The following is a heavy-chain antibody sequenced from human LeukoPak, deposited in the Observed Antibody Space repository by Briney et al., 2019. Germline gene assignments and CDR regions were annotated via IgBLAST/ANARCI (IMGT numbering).Heavy chain of an antibody. V-gene: IGHV3-21*01. CDR2: ISSSSSYI. CDR1: GFTFSNYR. CDR3: VPNAAICGGDCHFDS. D-gene: IGHD2-21*02. Sequence: GGSLRLSCAASGFTFSNYRMNWVRQAPGKGLEWVSWISSSSSYIYYADSVTGRFTSSRNNAKNSLYLQMNSLRAEDTAVYYWVPNAAICGGDCHFDSWGQGTLGTVSS. J-gene: IGHJ4*02.